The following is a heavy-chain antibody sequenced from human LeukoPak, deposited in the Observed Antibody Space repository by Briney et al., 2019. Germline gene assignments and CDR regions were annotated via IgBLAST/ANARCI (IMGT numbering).Heavy chain of an antibody. Sequence: GGSLRLSCAASGFTFNNYAMSWVRQAPGNGLEWVSAISGSGGTYYADSVKGLFIISRDNSKNPLYLQMNSLRAEDTAIYYCAKHPSVGNFEYWGQGTLVTVSS. CDR2: ISGSGGT. V-gene: IGHV3-23*01. D-gene: IGHD4-23*01. J-gene: IGHJ4*02. CDR3: AKHPSVGNFEY. CDR1: GFTFNNYA.